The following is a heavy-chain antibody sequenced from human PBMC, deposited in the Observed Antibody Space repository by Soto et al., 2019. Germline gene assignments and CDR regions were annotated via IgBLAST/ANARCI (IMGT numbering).Heavy chain of an antibody. Sequence: QVQLQQWGAGLLKPSETLSLTCAIYNGSFSVYYWIWIRQPPGEGLEWIGEINHSGSTNYNPSLKSRVTMSVDTSKNQFSLKLSSVTAADTAVYYCARGLEYSSSPGDYWGQGTLVTVSS. V-gene: IGHV4-34*01. J-gene: IGHJ4*02. D-gene: IGHD6-6*01. CDR2: INHSGST. CDR1: NGSFSVYY. CDR3: ARGLEYSSSPGDY.